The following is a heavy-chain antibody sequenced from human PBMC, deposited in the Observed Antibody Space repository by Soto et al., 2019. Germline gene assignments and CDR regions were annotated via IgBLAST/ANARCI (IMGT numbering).Heavy chain of an antibody. CDR2: IYYSGST. D-gene: IGHD2-2*01. J-gene: IGHJ5*02. CDR1: GGSISSGGYY. V-gene: IGHV4-31*03. Sequence: SETLSLTCTVSGGSISSGGYYWSWIRQHPGKGLEWIGYIYYSGSTYYNPSLKSRVTISVDTSKNQFSLKLSSVTAADTAVYYCARFVVPAATGPCWFDPWGQGTLVTVSS. CDR3: ARFVVPAATGPCWFDP.